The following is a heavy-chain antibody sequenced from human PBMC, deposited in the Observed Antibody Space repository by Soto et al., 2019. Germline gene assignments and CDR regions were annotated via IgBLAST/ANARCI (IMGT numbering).Heavy chain of an antibody. Sequence: GGSLRLSCAASGFTFSSYAMSWVRQAPGKGLEWVSAISGSGGSTYYADSVKGRFTISRDNSKNTLYLQMNSLRAEDTAVYYCAKPPVTIFGVVIIYFDYWGQGTLVTVSS. D-gene: IGHD3-3*01. J-gene: IGHJ4*02. CDR1: GFTFSSYA. V-gene: IGHV3-23*01. CDR3: AKPPVTIFGVVIIYFDY. CDR2: ISGSGGST.